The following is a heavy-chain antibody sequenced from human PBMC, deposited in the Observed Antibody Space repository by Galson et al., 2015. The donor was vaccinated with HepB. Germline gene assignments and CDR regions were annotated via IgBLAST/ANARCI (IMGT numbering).Heavy chain of an antibody. CDR2: IRSKANSYAT. CDR3: TRRVHGDYDYYYYYGMDV. CDR1: GFTFSGSA. V-gene: IGHV3-73*01. J-gene: IGHJ6*02. Sequence: SLRLSCAASGFTFSGSAMHWVRQASGKGLEWVGRIRSKANSYATAYAASVKGRFTISRDDSKNTAYLQMNSLKTEDTAVYYCTRRVHGDYDYYYYYGMDVRGQGTTVTVSS. D-gene: IGHD4-17*01.